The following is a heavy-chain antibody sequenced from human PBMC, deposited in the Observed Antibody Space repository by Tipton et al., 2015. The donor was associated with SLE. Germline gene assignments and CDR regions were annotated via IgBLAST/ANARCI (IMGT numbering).Heavy chain of an antibody. CDR1: GFTFSSYW. CDR2: INTDGDIT. D-gene: IGHD2-2*01. CDR3: ARGSSRIDY. V-gene: IGHV3-74*01. J-gene: IGHJ4*02. Sequence: SLRLSCEASGFTFSSYWMHWVRQAPGKGLVWVSRINTDGDITNYADSVRGRLTISRDNAKNTLYLQMSSLRADDTAVYYCARGSSRIDYWGQGPLVTVSS.